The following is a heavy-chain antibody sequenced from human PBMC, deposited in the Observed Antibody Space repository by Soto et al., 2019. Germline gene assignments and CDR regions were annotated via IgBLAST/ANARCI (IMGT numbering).Heavy chain of an antibody. CDR2: INPSGGST. CDR1: GYTFTSYY. Sequence: QVQLVQSGAEVKKPGASVKISCKASGYTFTSYYMHWVRQAPGQGLEWMGIINPSGGSTNYAQKPQGRVAMTRDTSTSTVYMELNSLRSDDTAVYYCARPPYPGCINAVCYPLDYWGQGTLVTVSS. D-gene: IGHD2-8*01. J-gene: IGHJ4*02. V-gene: IGHV1-46*01. CDR3: ARPPYPGCINAVCYPLDY.